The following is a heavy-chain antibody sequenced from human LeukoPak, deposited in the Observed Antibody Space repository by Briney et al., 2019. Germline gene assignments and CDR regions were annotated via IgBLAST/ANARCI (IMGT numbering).Heavy chain of an antibody. V-gene: IGHV4-39*01. CDR3: AKLIDDNGYYFNWYFDL. CDR2: IYYSGTT. D-gene: IGHD3-22*01. CDR1: DGSVSNRNYY. Sequence: SETLSLTCIVSDGSVSNRNYYWGWIRQPPEKGLEWIGSIYYSGTTYYNPSLKSRVIISLDTSKNQFSLQLSSVTAADTAVYYCAKLIDDNGYYFNWYFDLWGRGTLVAVSS. J-gene: IGHJ2*01.